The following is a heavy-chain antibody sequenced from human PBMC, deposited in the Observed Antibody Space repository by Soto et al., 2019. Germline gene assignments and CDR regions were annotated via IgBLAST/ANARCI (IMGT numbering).Heavy chain of an antibody. J-gene: IGHJ6*02. D-gene: IGHD6-19*01. V-gene: IGHV3-23*01. CDR2: LSGSGGAT. CDR3: AKAGTSSGWLDYYYYGIDV. CDR1: GFTFRSYA. Sequence: GGSLRLSSAASGFTFRSYAMTWVRQAPGKRLEWVSALSGSGGATYYADSVKGRFTISRDTSKNTLYLRVNSLRAEDTAVYYCAKAGTSSGWLDYYYYGIDVWGQGTTVTVSS.